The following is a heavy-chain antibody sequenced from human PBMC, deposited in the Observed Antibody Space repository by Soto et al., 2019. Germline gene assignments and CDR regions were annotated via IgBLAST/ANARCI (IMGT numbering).Heavy chain of an antibody. CDR3: ARVVPLRYFALLRYYYGMAF. CDR2: INHSGST. V-gene: IGHV4-34*01. CDR1: GGSFSGYY. Sequence: SETLSLTCAVYGGSFSGYYWSWLRQPPGKGLEWIGAINHSGSTNYYPSLKSRVTISVVRSKNQFSLKLSSVTAADTAVYYCARVVPLRYFALLRYYYGMAFSRQGTTVT. J-gene: IGHJ6*02. D-gene: IGHD3-9*01.